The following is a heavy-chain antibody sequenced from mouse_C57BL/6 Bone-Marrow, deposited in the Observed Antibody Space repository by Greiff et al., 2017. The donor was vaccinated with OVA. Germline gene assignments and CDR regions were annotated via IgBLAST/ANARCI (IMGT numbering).Heavy chain of an antibody. V-gene: IGHV1-54*01. J-gene: IGHJ3*01. Sequence: VKLQESGAELVRPGTSVKVSCKASGYAFTNYLIEWVKQRPGQGLEWIGVINPGSGGTNYNEKFKGKATLTADKSSSTAYMQLSSLTSEDSAVYFCARWGYYYGSGAYWGQGTLVTVSA. CDR3: ARWGYYYGSGAY. D-gene: IGHD1-1*01. CDR2: INPGSGGT. CDR1: GYAFTNYL.